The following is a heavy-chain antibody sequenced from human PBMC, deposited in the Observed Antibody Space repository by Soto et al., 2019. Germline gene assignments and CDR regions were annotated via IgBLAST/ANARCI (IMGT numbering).Heavy chain of an antibody. J-gene: IGHJ4*02. CDR2: IRSKAYGGTT. Sequence: PGGSLRLSCTASGFTFGYYGMSWVRQAPGKGLEWVGFIRSKAYGGTTEYAASVKGRFTISRDDSKSIAYLQMNSLKTEDTAVYYCTRNYYDSSGYTFDYWGQGTLVTVSS. V-gene: IGHV3-49*04. CDR3: TRNYYDSSGYTFDY. CDR1: GFTFGYYG. D-gene: IGHD3-22*01.